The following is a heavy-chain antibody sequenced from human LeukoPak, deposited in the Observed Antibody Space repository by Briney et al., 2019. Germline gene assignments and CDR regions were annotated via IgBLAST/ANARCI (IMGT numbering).Heavy chain of an antibody. V-gene: IGHV3-7*01. CDR3: ARDTDSYNCSSTSCYSVVDY. Sequence: PGGSLRLSCAASGLTFSRYWMSCVRQAPGKGLEWVANIRQDGSEKYYVDSVKGRFTISRDNAKNSLYLQMNSLRAEDTAVYYCARDTDSYNCSSTSCYSVVDYWGQGTLVTVSS. D-gene: IGHD2-2*02. J-gene: IGHJ4*02. CDR1: GLTFSRYW. CDR2: IRQDGSEK.